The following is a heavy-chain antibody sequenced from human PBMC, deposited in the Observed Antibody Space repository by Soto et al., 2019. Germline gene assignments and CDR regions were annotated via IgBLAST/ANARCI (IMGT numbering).Heavy chain of an antibody. J-gene: IGHJ3*02. CDR1: GYSFTSYW. D-gene: IGHD2-2*01. Sequence: VESLKISCKGSGYSFTSYWISWVRQMPGKGLEWMGRIDPSDSYTNCSPSFQGHVTISADKSISTAYLQWSSLKASDTAMYYRASNTRYCSSTSCTLGGDAFHICGQGPMVTVSS. CDR3: ASNTRYCSSTSCTLGGDAFHI. CDR2: IDPSDSYT. V-gene: IGHV5-10-1*01.